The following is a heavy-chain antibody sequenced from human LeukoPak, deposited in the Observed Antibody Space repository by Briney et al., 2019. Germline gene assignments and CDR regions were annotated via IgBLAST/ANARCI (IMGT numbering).Heavy chain of an antibody. CDR3: ARHARNYYDGSGFFDY. Sequence: SETLSLTCTVSGGSISSYYWIWIRQPPGKGLEWIGYIYYSGSTNYNPSLKSRVTISVDTSKNQFSLKLSSVTAAGTAVYYCARHARNYYDGSGFFDYWGQGTLVTVSS. CDR2: IYYSGST. CDR1: GGSISSYY. J-gene: IGHJ4*02. V-gene: IGHV4-59*08. D-gene: IGHD3-22*01.